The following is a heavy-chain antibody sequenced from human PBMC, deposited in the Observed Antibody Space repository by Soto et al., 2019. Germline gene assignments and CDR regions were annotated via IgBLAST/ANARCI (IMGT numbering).Heavy chain of an antibody. V-gene: IGHV3-23*01. D-gene: IGHD3-3*01. J-gene: IGHJ4*02. CDR2: VSGGGSST. CDR3: ARALDFWSAYFDY. CDR1: GFTFTNFA. Sequence: GGSLRLSCAASGFTFTNFAMSWVRQAPGKGLEWVASVSGGGSSTYYVDSVKGRLTISRDNSKNTLYLQMNSLRTEDTAVYYCARALDFWSAYFDYWGQGSLVTVSS.